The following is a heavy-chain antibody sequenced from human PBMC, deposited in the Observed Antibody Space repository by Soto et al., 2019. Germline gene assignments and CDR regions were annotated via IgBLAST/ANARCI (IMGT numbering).Heavy chain of an antibody. CDR3: VREQNYYSDTTGYYMGLCDS. V-gene: IGHV3-53*01. CDR1: GFPVTRNY. CDR2: IYTGGGS. Sequence: PGGSLRLSCAASGFPVTRNYMSWVRQAPGKGLEWVSVIYTGGGSYFAASVRGRFTISRDNSKNTLYLQMNSLRAEDTAVYYCVREQNYYSDTTGYYMGLCDSWGQGPLVAVSS. D-gene: IGHD3-22*01. J-gene: IGHJ4*02.